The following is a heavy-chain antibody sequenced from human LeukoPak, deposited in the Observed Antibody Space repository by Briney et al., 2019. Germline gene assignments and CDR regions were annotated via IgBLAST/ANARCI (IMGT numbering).Heavy chain of an antibody. J-gene: IGHJ6*02. CDR2: IDHSGST. CDR1: GGSFSGYY. CDR3: ARVAARYVGMDV. D-gene: IGHD6-6*01. V-gene: IGHV4-34*01. Sequence: SETLSLTCAVYGGSFSGYYWSWIRQPPGKGLEWIGEIDHSGSTNYNPSLKSRVTISVDTSKNQFSLKLSSVTAADTAVYYCARVAARYVGMDVWGQGTTVTVSS.